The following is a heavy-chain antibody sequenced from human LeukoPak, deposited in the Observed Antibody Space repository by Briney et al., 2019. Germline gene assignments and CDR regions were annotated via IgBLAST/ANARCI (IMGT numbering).Heavy chain of an antibody. D-gene: IGHD5-18*01. J-gene: IGHJ4*02. CDR2: INPNSGGT. CDR3: ARTQRRGYSYGYHY. V-gene: IGHV1-2*06. Sequence: ASVKVSCKASGYTFTGYYMHWVRQAPGQGLEWMGRINPNSGGTNYAQKFQGRVTMTRDTSISTAYMELSRLRSEDTAVYYCARTQRRGYSYGYHYWGQGTLVTVSS. CDR1: GYTFTGYY.